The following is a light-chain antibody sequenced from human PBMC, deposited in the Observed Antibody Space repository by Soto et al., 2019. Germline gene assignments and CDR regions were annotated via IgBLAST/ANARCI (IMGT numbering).Light chain of an antibody. Sequence: AIRMTQSPSSFSASTGDRVTITCRASQGISSYLAWYQQKPGKAPKLLIYAASTLQSGVPSRFSGSGSGTDFTLTISCLQSEDFATYYCQQYSSYPQTFGQATKMEIK. J-gene: IGKJ2*01. CDR2: AAS. CDR3: QQYSSYPQT. CDR1: QGISSY. V-gene: IGKV1-8*01.